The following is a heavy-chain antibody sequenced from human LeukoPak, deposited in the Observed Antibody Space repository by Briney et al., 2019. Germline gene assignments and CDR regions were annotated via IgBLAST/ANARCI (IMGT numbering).Heavy chain of an antibody. CDR2: FDPEDGET. V-gene: IGHV1-24*01. Sequence: ASVTVSCKVSGYTLTELSMHWVRQAPGKGLEWMGGFDPEDGETIYAQKFQGRVTMTEDTSTDTAYMELSSLRSEDTAVYYCATLRYFDWLLGGSWFDPWGQGTLVTVSS. D-gene: IGHD3-9*01. CDR1: GYTLTELS. CDR3: ATLRYFDWLLGGSWFDP. J-gene: IGHJ5*02.